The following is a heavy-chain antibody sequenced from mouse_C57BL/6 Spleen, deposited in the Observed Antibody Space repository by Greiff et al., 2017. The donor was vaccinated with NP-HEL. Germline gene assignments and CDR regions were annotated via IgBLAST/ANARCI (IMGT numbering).Heavy chain of an antibody. V-gene: IGHV6-6*01. CDR3: TRGGKKYGSSPVAY. CDR2: IRNKANNHAT. J-gene: IGHJ3*01. CDR1: GFTFSDAW. D-gene: IGHD1-1*01. Sequence: EVQLQESGGGLVQPGGSMKLSCAASGFTFSDAWMDWVRQSPEKGLEWVAEIRNKANNHATYYAESVKGRFTISRDDSKSSVYLQMNSLRAEDTGIYYCTRGGKKYGSSPVAYWGQGTLVTVSA.